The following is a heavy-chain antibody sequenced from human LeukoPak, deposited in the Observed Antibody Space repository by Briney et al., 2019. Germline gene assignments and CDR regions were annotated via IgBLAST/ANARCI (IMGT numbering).Heavy chain of an antibody. CDR1: GFTVSSNY. Sequence: GGSLRLSCAASGFTVSSNYMSWVRQAPGKGLEWVSVIYSGGSTYYADSVKGRFTISRDNSKNTLYLQMNSLRAEDTAVYYCARAMSGGWVSDYWGQGILVTVSS. J-gene: IGHJ4*02. CDR2: IYSGGST. D-gene: IGHD6-19*01. CDR3: ARAMSGGWVSDY. V-gene: IGHV3-53*01.